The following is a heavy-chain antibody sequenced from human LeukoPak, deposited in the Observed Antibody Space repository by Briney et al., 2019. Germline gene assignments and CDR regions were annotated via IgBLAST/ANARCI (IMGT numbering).Heavy chain of an antibody. V-gene: IGHV3-33*01. J-gene: IGHJ4*02. CDR1: GFTFSSYG. D-gene: IGHD6-19*01. CDR3: AGSIAVAGTIDC. CDR2: IWYDGSNK. Sequence: GGSLRLSCAASGFTFSSYGMHWVRQAPGKGLEWVAVIWYDGSNKYYADSVKGRFTISRDNSKNTLYLQMNSLRAEDTAVYYCAGSIAVAGTIDCWGQGTLVTVSS.